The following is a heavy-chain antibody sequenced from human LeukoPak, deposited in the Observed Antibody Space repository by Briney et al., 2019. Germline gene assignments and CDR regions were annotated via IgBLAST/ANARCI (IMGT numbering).Heavy chain of an antibody. CDR3: ARVRYYVAGSYTDH. CDR1: GFTLDDYY. CDR2: ISTSGYT. D-gene: IGHD3-10*01. Sequence: GGSLSLSCAVSGFTLDDYYMSGLPQAPGRGRECVLSISTSGYTYPADSVKGRFTISRDNAKNSLNLQMNSLGAAETAVYYCARVRYYVAGSYTDHWGQGTLVTVSS. V-gene: IGHV3-69-1*01. J-gene: IGHJ4*02.